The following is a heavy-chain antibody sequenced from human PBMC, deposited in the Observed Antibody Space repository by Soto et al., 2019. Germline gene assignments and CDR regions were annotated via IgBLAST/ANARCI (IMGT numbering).Heavy chain of an antibody. J-gene: IGHJ6*03. Sequence: GGSLRLSCAASGFTFSSYGMHWVRQAPGKGLEWVAVISYDGSNKYYADSVKGRFTISRDNSKNTLYLQMNSLRAEDTAVYYCAKALRIAIFGVVPEYYMEVWGKGTTVTVCS. CDR1: GFTFSSYG. CDR2: ISYDGSNK. D-gene: IGHD3-3*01. CDR3: AKALRIAIFGVVPEYYMEV. V-gene: IGHV3-30*18.